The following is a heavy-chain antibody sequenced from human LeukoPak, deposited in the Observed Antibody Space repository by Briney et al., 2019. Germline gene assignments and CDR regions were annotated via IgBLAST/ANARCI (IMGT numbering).Heavy chain of an antibody. V-gene: IGHV1-18*01. CDR1: GYTFTSYG. J-gene: IGHJ4*02. D-gene: IGHD3-9*01. CDR2: ISGYNGKT. CDR3: ARDYDILTGYPIFDY. Sequence: GASVKVSCKASGYTFTSYGISWVRQAPGQGLEWMGWISGYNGKTNFAQKFQGRVTMTTDTSTGTAYMELRSLRSDDTAVYYCARDYDILTGYPIFDYWGQGTLVTVSS.